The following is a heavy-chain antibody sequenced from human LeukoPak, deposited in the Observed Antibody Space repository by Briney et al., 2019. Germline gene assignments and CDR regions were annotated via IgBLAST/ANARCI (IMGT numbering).Heavy chain of an antibody. D-gene: IGHD4-11*01. CDR1: GYTFNSYG. CDR2: ISAYNGNT. Sequence: ASVKVSCKASGYTFNSYGISWVRQAPGQGLEWMGWISAYNGNTNYAQKLQGRVTMTTDTSTSTAYMELRSLRSDDTAVYYCARVNDYSNYGWFDPWGQGTLVTVSS. V-gene: IGHV1-18*01. J-gene: IGHJ5*02. CDR3: ARVNDYSNYGWFDP.